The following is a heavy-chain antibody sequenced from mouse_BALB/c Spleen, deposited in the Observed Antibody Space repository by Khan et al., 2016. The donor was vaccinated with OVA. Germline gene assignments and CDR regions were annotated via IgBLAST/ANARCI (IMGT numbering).Heavy chain of an antibody. CDR1: GYTFTTAG. J-gene: IGHJ4*01. CDR3: ARGGAAYYRSAGGAMEY. V-gene: IGHV9-4*02. CDR2: INTHSGVP. D-gene: IGHD2-12*01. Sequence: QIKLVQSGPELKKPGETVRISCKASGYTFTTAGIQWVQKRPGKGLKWIGWINTHSGVPKYAEDFKGRFAFSLEISVNTAYLQIQNLKTEDTATYFCARGGAAYYRSAGGAMEYWGQGTSVTVSS.